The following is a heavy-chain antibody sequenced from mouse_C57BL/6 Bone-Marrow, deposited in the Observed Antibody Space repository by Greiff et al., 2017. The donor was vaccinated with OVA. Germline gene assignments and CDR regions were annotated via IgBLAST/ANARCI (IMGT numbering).Heavy chain of an antibody. CDR3: ARVRSGDGAWFAY. J-gene: IGHJ3*01. V-gene: IGHV8-8*01. D-gene: IGHD2-13*01. CDR2: IWWDDDK. Sequence: QVQLKQSGPGILQPSQTLSLTCSFSGFSLSTFGMGVGWIRQPSGKGLEWLAHIWWDDDKYYNPALNSRLTTSKDTSKNQVFLQISNVDTAYTAAYYCARVRSGDGAWFAYWGQGTLVTVSA. CDR1: GFSLSTFGMG.